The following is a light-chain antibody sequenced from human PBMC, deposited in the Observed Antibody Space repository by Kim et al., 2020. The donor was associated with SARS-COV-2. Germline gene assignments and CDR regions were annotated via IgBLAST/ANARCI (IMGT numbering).Light chain of an antibody. J-gene: IGKJ1*01. CDR1: QGISNY. CDR2: AAS. Sequence: DIQMTQSPSSLSASVGDRVTITCRASQGISNYLAWYQQKPGKVPKLLIYAASTLQSGVPSRFGGSGSGTDFTLTISSLQPEDVATYYCQQYNRAPRTFGQGTKVEIK. CDR3: QQYNRAPRT. V-gene: IGKV1-27*01.